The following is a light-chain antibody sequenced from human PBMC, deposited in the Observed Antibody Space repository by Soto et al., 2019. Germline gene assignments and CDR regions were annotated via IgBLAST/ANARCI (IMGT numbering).Light chain of an antibody. CDR1: QTIVTF. CDR3: QQSYSTPQT. CDR2: ATS. J-gene: IGKJ1*01. V-gene: IGKV1-39*01. Sequence: DIQMTQSPSSLSASVGDRVTITCRASQTIVTFLNWYQQKPGRAPKLLIYATSSLHSGVPSRFSGSASGTDFTLTISSLQPEDFATYYCQQSYSTPQTFGPGTKVEI.